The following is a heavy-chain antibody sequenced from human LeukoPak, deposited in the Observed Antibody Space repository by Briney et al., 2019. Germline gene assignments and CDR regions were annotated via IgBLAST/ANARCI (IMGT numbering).Heavy chain of an antibody. Sequence: ASVKVSCKASGYTXTSYGISRVRRAPGQGLEWMGWISAYNGNTNYAQKLQGRVTMTTDTSTSTAYMELRSLRSDDTAVYYCARVGLASYSSSWYGSSWFDPWGQGTLVTVSS. J-gene: IGHJ5*02. V-gene: IGHV1-18*01. D-gene: IGHD6-13*01. CDR1: GYTXTSYG. CDR3: ARVGLASYSSSWYGSSWFDP. CDR2: ISAYNGNT.